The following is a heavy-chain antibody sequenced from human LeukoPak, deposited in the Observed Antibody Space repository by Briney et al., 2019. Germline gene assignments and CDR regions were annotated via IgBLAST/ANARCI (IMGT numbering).Heavy chain of an antibody. J-gene: IGHJ5*02. V-gene: IGHV4-38-2*02. CDR3: ARDHLANLASRLFDP. CDR2: IHHSGRT. D-gene: IGHD3-3*01. Sequence: SETLSLTCTVSGDSISSGDYYWSWIRQPPGKGLEWIGSIHHSGRTYYNPSLKSRVTISVDTSKNQFSLKLSSVTAADTAVYYCARDHLANLASRLFDPWGQGTLVTVSS. CDR1: GDSISSGDYY.